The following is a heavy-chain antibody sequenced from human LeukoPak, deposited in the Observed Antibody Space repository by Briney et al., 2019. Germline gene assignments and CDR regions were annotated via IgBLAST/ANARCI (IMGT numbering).Heavy chain of an antibody. CDR1: GFTFSSYG. J-gene: IGHJ1*01. Sequence: PGGSLRLSCAASGFTFSSYGMHWVRQAPGKGLEWVAFIRYDGSNKYYADSVKGRFTISRDNSKNTLYLQMNSLRAEDTAVYYCARGYGDPRYTEYFQHWGQGTLVTVSS. D-gene: IGHD4-17*01. V-gene: IGHV3-30*02. CDR2: IRYDGSNK. CDR3: ARGYGDPRYTEYFQH.